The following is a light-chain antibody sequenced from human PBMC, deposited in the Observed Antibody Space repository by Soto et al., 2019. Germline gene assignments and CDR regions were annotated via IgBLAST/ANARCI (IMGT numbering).Light chain of an antibody. V-gene: IGKV3-11*01. Sequence: EIVLTQSPATLSLSPGERATLSCRASQSVSIYLAWYQQKPGQAPRLLIYDASNRVIGIPARFSGSGSGTDCSLTISSLEPEDVAVYYCQQRSSWPLTFGGGTKVEIK. CDR3: QQRSSWPLT. CDR2: DAS. J-gene: IGKJ4*01. CDR1: QSVSIY.